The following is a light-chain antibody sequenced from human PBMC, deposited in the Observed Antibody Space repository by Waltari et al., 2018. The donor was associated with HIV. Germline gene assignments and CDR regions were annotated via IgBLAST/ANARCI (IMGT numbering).Light chain of an antibody. Sequence: SYELTQPSSVSVSPGQTARITCSGDLLAKKYGRWFQQKPGQAPVVVIYKDTERPSGIPERFCGSTSGTTVILTISGAQVEDEADYYCYSAADKGVFFGGGTKLTVL. CDR3: YSAADKGVF. CDR2: KDT. J-gene: IGLJ2*01. CDR1: LLAKKY. V-gene: IGLV3-27*01.